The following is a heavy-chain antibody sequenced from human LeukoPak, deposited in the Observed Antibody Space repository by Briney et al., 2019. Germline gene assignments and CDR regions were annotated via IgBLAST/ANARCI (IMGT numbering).Heavy chain of an antibody. CDR2: ISGSGGST. CDR1: GFTFSSYA. Sequence: GGSLRLSCAASGFTFSSYAMSWVRQAPGKGLEWASAISGSGGSTYYADSVKGRFTISRDNSKNTLYLQTNSLRAEDTAVYYCAKDVGYCSGGSCYPGWGQGTLVTVSS. V-gene: IGHV3-23*01. D-gene: IGHD2-15*01. J-gene: IGHJ4*02. CDR3: AKDVGYCSGGSCYPG.